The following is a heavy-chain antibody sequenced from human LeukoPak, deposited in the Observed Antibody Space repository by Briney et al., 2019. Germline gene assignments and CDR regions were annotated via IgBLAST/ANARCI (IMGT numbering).Heavy chain of an antibody. D-gene: IGHD3-10*01. CDR3: AREAQIITMVRGYFDY. CDR2: ISSSGSTI. CDR1: GFTFSDYY. V-gene: IGHV3-11*04. J-gene: IGHJ4*02. Sequence: GGPLRLSCAASGFTFSDYYMSWIRQAPGKGLEWVSYISSSGSTIYYADSVKGRFTSSRDNAKNSLYLQMNSLRAEDTAVYYCAREAQIITMVRGYFDYWGQGTLVTVSS.